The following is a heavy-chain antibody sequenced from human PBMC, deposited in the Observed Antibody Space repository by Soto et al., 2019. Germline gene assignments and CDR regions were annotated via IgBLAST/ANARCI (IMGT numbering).Heavy chain of an antibody. CDR3: AKGDWDSSGTFHYYYGMDV. J-gene: IGHJ6*02. D-gene: IGHD6-19*01. Sequence: ASVKVSCKASGYTFSSYGINWVRKAPGQGLEWMGWISGFNGNTKYAQKFQGRVTMTTDTSTNTAYMELRNLRSDDTAVYYCAKGDWDSSGTFHYYYGMDVWGQGSTVTVSS. CDR2: ISGFNGNT. CDR1: GYTFSSYG. V-gene: IGHV1-18*01.